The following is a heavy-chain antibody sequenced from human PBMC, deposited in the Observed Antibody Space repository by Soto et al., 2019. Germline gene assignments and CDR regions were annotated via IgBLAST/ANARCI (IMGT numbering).Heavy chain of an antibody. CDR2: ISGSSDTI. V-gene: IGHV3-48*02. CDR3: ARDHGGSTWFVGIYYYFGVDV. J-gene: IGHJ6*02. Sequence: EVQLVESGGGLVQPGGSLRLSCAASGFTLSSYNMNWVRQAPGKGREWVSYISGSSDTIYYADSVKGRFTISRDNAKSSLYLQMDSLRDEDTAVYYCARDHGGSTWFVGIYYYFGVDVWGQGTTVTVSS. CDR1: GFTLSSYN. D-gene: IGHD6-13*01.